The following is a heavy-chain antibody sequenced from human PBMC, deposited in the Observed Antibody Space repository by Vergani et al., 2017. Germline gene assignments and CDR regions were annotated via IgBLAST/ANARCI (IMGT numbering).Heavy chain of an antibody. CDR1: GGSISSYY. Sequence: QVQLQESGPGLVKPSETLSLTCTVSGGSISSYYWSWIRQPPGKGLEWIGYIYYSGSTNYNPSLKSRVTISVDTSKNQFSLKLSSVTAADTAVYYCVGGYSSSWPSWFDPWGQGTLVTVSS. J-gene: IGHJ5*02. CDR2: IYYSGST. D-gene: IGHD6-13*01. CDR3: VGGYSSSWPSWFDP. V-gene: IGHV4-59*01.